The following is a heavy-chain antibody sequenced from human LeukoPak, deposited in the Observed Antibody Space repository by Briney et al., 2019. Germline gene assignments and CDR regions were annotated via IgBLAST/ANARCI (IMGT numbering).Heavy chain of an antibody. Sequence: SETLSLTCTVSGDSISSGDYYWSWIRQPPGKGLEWIGYIFYSGRTSYNPSLQSRVTLSVDTSKNWFSLRLTSVTAADTAVYYCARHVGFITMVRGVINNNWFDPWGQGTLVTVSS. CDR2: IFYSGRT. CDR1: GDSISSGDYY. V-gene: IGHV4-61*08. J-gene: IGHJ5*02. D-gene: IGHD3-10*01. CDR3: ARHVGFITMVRGVINNNWFDP.